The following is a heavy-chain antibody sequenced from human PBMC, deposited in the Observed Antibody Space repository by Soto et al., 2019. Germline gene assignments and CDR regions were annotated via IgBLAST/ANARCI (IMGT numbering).Heavy chain of an antibody. CDR1: GYTFTSYA. J-gene: IGHJ6*02. CDR3: ARDSLIVVVPAAIPAQEPAAVSNYYGMDV. D-gene: IGHD2-2*02. Sequence: QVQLVQSGAEVKKPGASVKVSCKASGYTFTSYAMHWVRQAPGQRLEWMGWINAGNGNTKYSQKFQGRVTITRDTSASTAYMELSSLRSEDTAVYYCARDSLIVVVPAAIPAQEPAAVSNYYGMDVWGQGTTVTVSS. CDR2: INAGNGNT. V-gene: IGHV1-3*01.